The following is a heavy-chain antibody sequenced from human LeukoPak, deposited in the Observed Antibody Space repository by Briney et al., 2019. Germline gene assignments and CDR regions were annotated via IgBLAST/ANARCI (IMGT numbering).Heavy chain of an antibody. J-gene: IGHJ5*02. CDR1: GYSLTNYW. CDR3: ARRGPAADWCDP. CDR2: IYPGDSDT. Sequence: GESLKISCKGSGYSLTNYWIGWVRQMPGKGLEWMGIIYPGDSDTRYSPSFQGQVTISADKSTSTAYLQWNSLKASDTAIYYCARRGPAADWCDPGGQGTLVTVSS. D-gene: IGHD6-13*01. V-gene: IGHV5-51*01.